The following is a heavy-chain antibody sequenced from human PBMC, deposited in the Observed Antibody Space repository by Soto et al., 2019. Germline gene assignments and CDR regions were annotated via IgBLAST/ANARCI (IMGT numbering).Heavy chain of an antibody. J-gene: IGHJ4*02. CDR3: ARVVKDIVVVVATPSGYYFDY. Sequence: SVKVSCKASGGTFRSYAISWVRQAPGQGLEWMGGIIPIFGTANYAQKFQGRVTITADESTSTAYMELSSLRSEDTAVYYCARVVKDIVVVVATPSGYYFDYWGQGTLVTVSS. D-gene: IGHD2-15*01. CDR2: IIPIFGTA. CDR1: GGTFRSYA. V-gene: IGHV1-69*13.